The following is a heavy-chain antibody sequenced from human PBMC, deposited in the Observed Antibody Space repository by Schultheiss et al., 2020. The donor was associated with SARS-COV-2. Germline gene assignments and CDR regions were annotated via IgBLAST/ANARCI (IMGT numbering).Heavy chain of an antibody. CDR2: TSYDGRKK. D-gene: IGHD6-19*01. Sequence: GGSLRLSCAASGFTFDSYALHWVRQVPGKGLEWVAVTSYDGRKKFYADSMKGRFTISRDNSKNTLYLQMNSLRAEDTAVYYCARPARVGPVAGTPHHYYWGQGTLVTVSS. CDR3: ARPARVGPVAGTPHHYY. CDR1: GFTFDSYA. J-gene: IGHJ4*02. V-gene: IGHV3-30*04.